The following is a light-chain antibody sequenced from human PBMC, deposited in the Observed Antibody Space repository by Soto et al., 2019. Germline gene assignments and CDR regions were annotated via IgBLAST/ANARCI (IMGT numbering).Light chain of an antibody. Sequence: DIQMTQSPSSLCASVGDRVTITCQASQNINNYLNWYQQKPGRAPKLLIYDASNLEAGVPSRFRGSGSGTDFTLTINNLHPEDSATYYCQQTHAVPLTFGQGTRLEIK. V-gene: IGKV1-33*01. CDR2: DAS. CDR3: QQTHAVPLT. J-gene: IGKJ5*01. CDR1: QNINNY.